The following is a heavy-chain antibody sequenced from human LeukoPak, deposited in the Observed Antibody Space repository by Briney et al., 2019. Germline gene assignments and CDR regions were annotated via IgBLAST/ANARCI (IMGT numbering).Heavy chain of an antibody. V-gene: IGHV1-8*03. CDR2: MNPNSGNT. D-gene: IGHD1-26*01. Sequence: GASVKVSCKASGYTFTSYDINWVRQATGQGLEWMGWMNPNSGNTGYAQKFQGRVTITRNTSISTAYMELSSLRSEDTAVYYCARGPPGIVGATSYFDYWGQGTLVTVSS. CDR3: ARGPPGIVGATSYFDY. J-gene: IGHJ4*02. CDR1: GYTFTSYD.